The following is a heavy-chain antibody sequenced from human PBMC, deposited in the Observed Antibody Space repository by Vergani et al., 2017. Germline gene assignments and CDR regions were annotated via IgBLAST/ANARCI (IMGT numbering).Heavy chain of an antibody. CDR3: ARVPRWLQLRYFDY. J-gene: IGHJ4*02. Sequence: QVQLQQWGARLLKPSETLSLTCAVYGGSFSGYYWSWIRQPPGKGLEWIGEINHSGSTNYNPSLKSRVTISVDTSKNQFSLKLSSVTAADTAVYYCARVPRWLQLRYFDYWGQGTLVTVSS. V-gene: IGHV4-34*01. CDR2: INHSGST. CDR1: GGSFSGYY. D-gene: IGHD5-24*01.